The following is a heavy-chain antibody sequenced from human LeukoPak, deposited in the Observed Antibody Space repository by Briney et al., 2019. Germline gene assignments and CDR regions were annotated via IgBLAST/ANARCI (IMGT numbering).Heavy chain of an antibody. Sequence: GASVKVSCKVSGYTLTELSMHWVRQAPGQGLEWMGWINPNSGGTNYAQKFQGRVTMTRDTSISTAYMELSRLRSDDTAVYYCARVPKRDFDYWGQGTLVTVSS. J-gene: IGHJ4*02. CDR1: GYTLTELS. CDR2: INPNSGGT. V-gene: IGHV1-2*02. CDR3: ARVPKRDFDY.